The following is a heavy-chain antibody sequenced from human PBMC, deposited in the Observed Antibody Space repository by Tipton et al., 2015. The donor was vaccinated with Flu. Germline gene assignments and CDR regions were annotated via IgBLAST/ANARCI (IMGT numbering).Heavy chain of an antibody. CDR1: GDSIGSDYY. CDR2: IYRSGNT. CDR3: ARDGGQWNIDY. V-gene: IGHV4-38-2*02. D-gene: IGHD1/OR15-1a*01. J-gene: IGHJ4*02. Sequence: TLSLTCVVSGDSIGSDYYWGWIRQPPGKGLEWIGNIYRSGNTYYNPSLKSRVTMSVDRSNNHFSLKLTSVTAADTAVYYCARDGGQWNIDYWGQGSRSPSPQ.